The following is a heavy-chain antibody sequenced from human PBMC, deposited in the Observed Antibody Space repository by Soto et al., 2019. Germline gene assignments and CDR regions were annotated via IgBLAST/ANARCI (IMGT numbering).Heavy chain of an antibody. D-gene: IGHD2-21*02. J-gene: IGHJ4*02. V-gene: IGHV1-46*01. CDR2: VNPSGGHT. CDR3: ARGGHVVVVTAALDY. Sequence: QVQLMQSGAEVKKPGASVKVSCKASGDTFTDYYIHWVRQAPGQGLEWMGTVNPSGGHTTYAQHFLGRVTMTRDLSTCTLYMELTSLTSDDTAVYYCARGGHVVVVTAALDYWGQGILVTVSS. CDR1: GDTFTDYY.